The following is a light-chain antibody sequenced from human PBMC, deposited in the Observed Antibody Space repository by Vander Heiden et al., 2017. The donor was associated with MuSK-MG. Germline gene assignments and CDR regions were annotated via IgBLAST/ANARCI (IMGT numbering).Light chain of an antibody. V-gene: IGLV3-19*01. CDR1: SLRSYY. CDR2: GKD. J-gene: IGLJ1*01. CDR3: SSRDSSNNHLV. Sequence: SSELTQDPAVSVALGQTVRITCQGDSLRSYYASWYQQKPGQAPVLVIYGKDNRPSGIPDRFSGSKSGNTGSLTIPGAQAEDEADYYCSSRDSSNNHLVFGTGTRVTVL.